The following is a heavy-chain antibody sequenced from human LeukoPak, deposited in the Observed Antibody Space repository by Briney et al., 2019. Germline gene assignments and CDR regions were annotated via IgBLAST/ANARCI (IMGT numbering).Heavy chain of an antibody. J-gene: IGHJ4*02. CDR3: ARDYGGNYYYDY. Sequence: SETLSLTCTVSGGSINYYYWMWIRQPPGKGLEWIGYIYYSGGTHYNPSLKSRVTMLVDKSKNQFSLKLSSVTAADTAVYYCARDYGGNYYYDYWGQGTLVTVSS. D-gene: IGHD4-23*01. V-gene: IGHV4-59*12. CDR2: IYYSGGT. CDR1: GGSINYYY.